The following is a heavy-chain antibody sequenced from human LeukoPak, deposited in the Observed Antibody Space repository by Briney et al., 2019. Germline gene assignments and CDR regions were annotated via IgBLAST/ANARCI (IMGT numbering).Heavy chain of an antibody. V-gene: IGHV3-30-3*01. Sequence: GGSLRLSCAASGFTFSSYAMHWVRQAPGKGLEWVAVISYDGSNKYYADSVKGRFTISRDNSKNTLYLQMNSLRAEDTAVYYCARSSLGLGYWGQGTLVTASS. J-gene: IGHJ4*02. CDR2: ISYDGSNK. CDR3: ARSSLGLGY. D-gene: IGHD6-19*01. CDR1: GFTFSSYA.